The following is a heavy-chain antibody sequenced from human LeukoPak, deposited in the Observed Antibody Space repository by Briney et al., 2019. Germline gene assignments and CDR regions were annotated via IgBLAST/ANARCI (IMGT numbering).Heavy chain of an antibody. CDR3: ARDRLEYSSSYYYYGTDV. CDR2: IYYSGST. D-gene: IGHD6-6*01. J-gene: IGHJ6*02. Sequence: SETLSLTCTVSGGSISSYYWSWIRQPPGKGQEWIGYIYYSGSTNYNPSLKSRVTISVDTSKNQFSLKLSSVTAADTAVYYCARDRLEYSSSYYYYGTDVWGQGTTVTVSS. V-gene: IGHV4-59*01. CDR1: GGSISSYY.